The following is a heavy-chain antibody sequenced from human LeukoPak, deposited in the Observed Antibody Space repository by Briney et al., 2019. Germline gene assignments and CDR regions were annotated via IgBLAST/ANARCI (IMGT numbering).Heavy chain of an antibody. D-gene: IGHD4-23*01. CDR2: IYHSGST. J-gene: IGHJ4*02. Sequence: SETLSLTCAVSGGSISSGGYSWSWIRQPPGKGLEWIGYIYHSGSTYYNPSLKSRVTISVDTSKNQFSLKLSSVTAADTAVYYCARFQGTVGDYWGQGTLVTVSS. CDR1: GGSISSGGYS. V-gene: IGHV4-30-2*05. CDR3: ARFQGTVGDY.